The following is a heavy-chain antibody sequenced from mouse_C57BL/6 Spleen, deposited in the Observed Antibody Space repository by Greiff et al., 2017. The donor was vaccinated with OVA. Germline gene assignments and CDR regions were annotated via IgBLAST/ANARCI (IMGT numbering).Heavy chain of an antibody. Sequence: EVQVVESGPGLVKPSQSLSLTCSVTGYSITSGYYWNWIRQFPGNKLEWMGYISYDGSNNYNPSLKNRISITRDTSKNQFFLKLNSVTTEDTATYYCARGTVVRYYYAMDYWGQGTSVTVSS. CDR3: ARGTVVRYYYAMDY. V-gene: IGHV3-6*01. CDR2: ISYDGSN. J-gene: IGHJ4*01. CDR1: GYSITSGYY. D-gene: IGHD1-1*01.